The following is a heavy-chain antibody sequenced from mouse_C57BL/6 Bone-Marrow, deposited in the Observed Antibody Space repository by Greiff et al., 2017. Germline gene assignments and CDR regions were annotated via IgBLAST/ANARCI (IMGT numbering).Heavy chain of an antibody. V-gene: IGHV1-9*01. CDR2: ILPGSGST. CDR1: GYTFTGYW. J-gene: IGHJ2*01. D-gene: IGHD2-2*01. CDR3: AREGLRRDFDY. Sequence: QVQLQQSGAELMKPGASVKLSCKATGYTFTGYWIEWVKQRPGHGLEWIGEILPGSGSTNYNEKFKGKATFTADTSSNTAYMQLSSLTTGDSAIYYCAREGLRRDFDYWGQGTTLTVSS.